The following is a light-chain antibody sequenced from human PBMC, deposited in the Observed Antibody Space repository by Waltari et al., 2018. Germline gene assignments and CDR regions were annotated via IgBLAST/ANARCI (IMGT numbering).Light chain of an antibody. V-gene: IGKV3-20*01. J-gene: IGKJ1*01. CDR2: HAS. CDR1: QSIAKY. CDR3: QHYESLPVT. Sequence: DIVLTQSPGTLSLSPGERANLSCRASQSIAKYLTWYQQKTGQAPSLLIYHASSRAAGSPDRFSGSGSGTDFSLTISRLEPEDFAVYYCQHYESLPVTFGQGTKVEIK.